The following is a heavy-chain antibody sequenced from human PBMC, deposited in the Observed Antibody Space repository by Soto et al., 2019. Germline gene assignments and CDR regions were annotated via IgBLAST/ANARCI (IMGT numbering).Heavy chain of an antibody. Sequence: QVQLVESGGGVVQPGRSLRLSCAASGFTFSSYGMHWVRQAPGKGLEWVAVIWYDGSNKYYADSVKGRFTISRDNSKNTVYLQMNCLRAEDTAVYYCARDLRYSSSWYLGAEYFQHWGQGTLVTVSS. V-gene: IGHV3-33*01. CDR2: IWYDGSNK. D-gene: IGHD6-13*01. CDR3: ARDLRYSSSWYLGAEYFQH. CDR1: GFTFSSYG. J-gene: IGHJ1*01.